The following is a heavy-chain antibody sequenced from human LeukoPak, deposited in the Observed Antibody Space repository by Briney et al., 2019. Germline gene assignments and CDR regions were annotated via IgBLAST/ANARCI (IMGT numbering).Heavy chain of an antibody. Sequence: PGGSLRLSCAASGFTFSDYYMSWIRQAPGKGLEWVSYISSSGSTIYYADSVKGRFTISRDNAKNSLYLQMNSLRAEDTAVYYCARAAPWELLGNYYMDVWGKGTTVTVSS. D-gene: IGHD1-26*01. CDR3: ARAAPWELLGNYYMDV. V-gene: IGHV3-11*01. CDR1: GFTFSDYY. CDR2: ISSSGSTI. J-gene: IGHJ6*03.